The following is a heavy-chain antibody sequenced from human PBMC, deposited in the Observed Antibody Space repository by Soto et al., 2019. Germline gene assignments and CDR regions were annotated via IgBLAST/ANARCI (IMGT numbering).Heavy chain of an antibody. CDR1: GYSFTDYY. J-gene: IGHJ3*01. D-gene: IGHD7-27*01. CDR3: ASRGNWGGESAFQF. V-gene: IGHV1-2*04. CDR2: INPKSGDI. Sequence: KVSCKASGYSFTDYYIHWVRQAPGQGLEWMGCINPKSGDIDYAQKFRGWVTLTRDTSITTAYLDLTRLTSDDTAVYYCASRGNWGGESAFQFWGQGTMVTVSS.